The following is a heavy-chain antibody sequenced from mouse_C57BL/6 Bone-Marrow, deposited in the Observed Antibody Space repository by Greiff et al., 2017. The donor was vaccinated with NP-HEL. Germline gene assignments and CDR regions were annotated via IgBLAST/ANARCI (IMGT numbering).Heavy chain of an antibody. CDR2: ISNGGGST. CDR3: ARQYYYAMDY. Sequence: DVMLVESGGGLVQPGGSLKLSCAASGFTFSDYYMYWVRQTPEKRLEWVAYISNGGGSTYYPDTVKGRFTISRDNAKNTLYLQMSRLKSEDTAMYYCARQYYYAMDYWGQGTSVTVSS. V-gene: IGHV5-12*01. CDR1: GFTFSDYY. J-gene: IGHJ4*01.